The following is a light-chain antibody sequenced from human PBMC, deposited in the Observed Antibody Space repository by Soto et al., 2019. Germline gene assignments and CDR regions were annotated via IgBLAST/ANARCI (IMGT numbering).Light chain of an antibody. CDR1: QSVRGN. J-gene: IGKJ1*01. Sequence: EIVMTHSPATLSVSPGERATLSCRASQSVRGNLAWYQQKPGQAPRLLIYGASTRATGIPARFSGSGSGTEFTLTISSLQSEDFAVYYCQQYNNWPPTFGQGTKVEIK. CDR2: GAS. CDR3: QQYNNWPPT. V-gene: IGKV3D-15*01.